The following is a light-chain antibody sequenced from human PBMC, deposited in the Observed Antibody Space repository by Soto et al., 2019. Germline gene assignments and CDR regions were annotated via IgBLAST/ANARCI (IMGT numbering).Light chain of an antibody. CDR3: SSYAGSNTYV. J-gene: IGLJ1*01. CDR1: SSDVGGYNY. Sequence: QSVLTQPPSASGSPGQSVTFSCTGTSSDVGGYNYVSWYQQHPGKAPKLMIYEVSKRPSGVPDRFSGSKPGNAASLTVSGLQAEDEADYYCSSYAGSNTYVFGTGTKVTVL. V-gene: IGLV2-8*01. CDR2: EVS.